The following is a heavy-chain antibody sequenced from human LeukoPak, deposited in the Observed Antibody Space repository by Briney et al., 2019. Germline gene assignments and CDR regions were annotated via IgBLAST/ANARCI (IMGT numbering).Heavy chain of an antibody. V-gene: IGHV3-21*01. CDR2: ISSSSSYI. CDR1: GFTFSSYI. Sequence: GGSWRLSCEAFGFTFSSYIRTWAPKAPGKGLEWVSSISSSSSYIYYADSVKGRFTISRDNAKNSLYLQMNSLRAEDTAVYYCARIGWWGQGTLVTVSS. CDR3: ARIGW. D-gene: IGHD2-15*01. J-gene: IGHJ4*02.